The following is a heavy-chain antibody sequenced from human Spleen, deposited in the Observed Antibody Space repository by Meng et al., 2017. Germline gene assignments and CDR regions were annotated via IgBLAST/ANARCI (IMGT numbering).Heavy chain of an antibody. V-gene: IGHV3-66*02. J-gene: IGHJ4*02. CDR2: IYSGGST. CDR3: ARDSSGYNYFDY. D-gene: IGHD3-22*01. CDR1: GFIVRTSY. Sequence: GQLVVFGGGLCQPGGSLGPSFVAFGFIVRTSYMNWVRQAPGKGLEWVSLIYSGGSTYYADSVKGRFTISRDNSENTLFLQMNSLRAEDTAVYYCARDSSGYNYFDYWGQGTLVTVSS.